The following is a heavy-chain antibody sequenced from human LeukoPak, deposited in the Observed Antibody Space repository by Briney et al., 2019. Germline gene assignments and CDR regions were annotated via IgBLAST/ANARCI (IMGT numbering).Heavy chain of an antibody. J-gene: IGHJ5*02. Sequence: SETLSLTCTVSGGSLSSGSYYWSWLRQPAGTGLEWIGRIYTSGSTNYNPSLKSRVTISVDTSKNQFSLKLSSVTAADTAVYYCARNVVVVAANWFDPWGQGTLVTVSS. CDR2: IYTSGST. CDR1: GGSLSSGSYY. V-gene: IGHV4-61*02. D-gene: IGHD2-15*01. CDR3: ARNVVVVAANWFDP.